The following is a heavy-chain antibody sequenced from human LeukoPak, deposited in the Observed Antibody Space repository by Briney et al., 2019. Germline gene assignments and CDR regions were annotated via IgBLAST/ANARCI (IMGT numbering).Heavy chain of an antibody. V-gene: IGHV1-46*01. CDR1: GYTFTSYY. Sequence: ASVKVSCKASGYTFTSYYMHWVRQAPGQGLEWMGIINPSGGSTSYAQEFQGRVTMTRDMSTSTVYMELSSLRSEDTAVYYCARARLQHYFDYWGQGTLVTVSS. CDR2: INPSGGST. CDR3: ARARLQHYFDY. D-gene: IGHD5-24*01. J-gene: IGHJ4*02.